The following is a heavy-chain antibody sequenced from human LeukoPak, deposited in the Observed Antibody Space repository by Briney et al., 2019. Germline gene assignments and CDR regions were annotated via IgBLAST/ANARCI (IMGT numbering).Heavy chain of an antibody. Sequence: ASVTVTLSAARYSFTHYYIHWVRLAPGQGIEWMGLIDPNSGGTNYAQKFQDRVTMARDKSINTAHMDLSRLRSDDTAVYFCARGHYYSDSGYFPLHHWRQGPLVTVSS. D-gene: IGHD3-22*01. CDR3: ARGHYYSDSGYFPLHH. CDR2: IDPNSGGT. J-gene: IGHJ5*02. CDR1: RYSFTHYY. V-gene: IGHV1-2*02.